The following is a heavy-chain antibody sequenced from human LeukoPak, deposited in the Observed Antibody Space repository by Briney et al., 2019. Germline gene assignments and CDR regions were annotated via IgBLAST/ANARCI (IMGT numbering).Heavy chain of an antibody. V-gene: IGHV3-11*04. J-gene: IGHJ4*02. D-gene: IGHD3-10*01. CDR2: ISSSHSTI. Sequence: GGSLRLSCAASGFRFNDYYMSWIRQAPGKGLEWIGYISSSHSTIYYADSMKGRFTISRDNAENTLYLQMINLRAEDTAVYYCARLYYQLLPYFDYSGQGTLVTVAS. CDR3: ARLYYQLLPYFDY. CDR1: GFRFNDYY.